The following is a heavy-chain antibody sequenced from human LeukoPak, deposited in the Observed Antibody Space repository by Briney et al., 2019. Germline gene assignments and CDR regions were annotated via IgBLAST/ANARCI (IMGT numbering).Heavy chain of an antibody. CDR3: ERSDGSGLVGI. D-gene: IGHD3-10*01. Sequence: SETLSLTCSASGASISSGSNYWGWIRQPPGKTLEWIGSIYSSGSTYYNPSLKSRVIIIIDTPKNHFSLTLSSVTAADTAVYSCERSDGSGLVGIWGHGKMVTVSS. CDR1: GASISSGSNY. CDR2: IYSSGST. V-gene: IGHV4-39*07. J-gene: IGHJ3*02.